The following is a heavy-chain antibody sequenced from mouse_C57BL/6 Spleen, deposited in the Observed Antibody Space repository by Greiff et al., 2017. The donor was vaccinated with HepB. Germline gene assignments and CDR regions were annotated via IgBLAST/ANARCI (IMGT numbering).Heavy chain of an antibody. CDR2: IYPGDGDT. CDR3: ARSDSSGYEGFDY. D-gene: IGHD3-2*02. J-gene: IGHJ2*01. V-gene: IGHV1-80*01. CDR1: GYAFSSYW. Sequence: VQLQQSGADLVKPGASVKISCKASGYAFSSYWMNWVKQRPGKGLEWIGQIYPGDGDTNYNGKFKGKATLTADKSSSTAYMQLSSLTSEDSAVYFCARSDSSGYEGFDYWGQGTTLTVSS.